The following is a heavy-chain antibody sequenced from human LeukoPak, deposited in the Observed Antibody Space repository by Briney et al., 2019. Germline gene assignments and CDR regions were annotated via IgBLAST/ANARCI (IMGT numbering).Heavy chain of an antibody. V-gene: IGHV4-30-4*02. CDR1: GGSISSGDYY. J-gene: IGHJ3*01. CDR3: VREAATDYYDSSGYYRQTEVFGA. CDR2: IYYSGST. Sequence: SETLSLTCTVSGGSISSGDYYWSWIRQPPGKGLEWIGYIYYSGSTYYNPSLKSRVTISVDTSKNQFSLKLRSVTAADTAVYYCVREAATDYYDSSGYYRQTEVFGAWGQGTMVTVSS. D-gene: IGHD3-22*01.